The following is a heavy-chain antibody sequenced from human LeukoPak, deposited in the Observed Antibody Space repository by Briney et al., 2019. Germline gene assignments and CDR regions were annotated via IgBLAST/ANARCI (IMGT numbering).Heavy chain of an antibody. CDR2: IYYSGST. CDR3: AREKLLNWFDP. V-gene: IGHV4-59*01. D-gene: IGHD6-6*01. Sequence: SETLSLTCTVSGGSISSYYWSWIRQPPGKGLEWIGYIYYSGSTNYNPSLKSRVTISVDTSKNQFSLKLSSETAADTAVYYCAREKLLNWFDPWGQGTLVTVSS. J-gene: IGHJ5*02. CDR1: GGSISSYY.